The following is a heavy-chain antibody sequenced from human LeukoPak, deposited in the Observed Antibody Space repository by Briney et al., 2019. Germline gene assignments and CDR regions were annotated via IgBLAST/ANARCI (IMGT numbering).Heavy chain of an antibody. V-gene: IGHV1-3*01. CDR3: ARVYGGNSADY. CDR1: GYTFTSYA. CDR2: INAGNGDT. J-gene: IGHJ4*02. D-gene: IGHD4-23*01. Sequence: WASVKVSCKASGYTFTSYAMHWVRQAPGQRLEWMGWINAGNGDTKYSQKFQGRVTITRDTSASAVYMELSSLTSEDTAVFYCARVYGGNSADYWGQGTLVTVSS.